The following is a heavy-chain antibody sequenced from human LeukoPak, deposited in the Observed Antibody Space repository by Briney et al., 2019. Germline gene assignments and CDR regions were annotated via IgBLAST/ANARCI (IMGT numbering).Heavy chain of an antibody. CDR2: IIPIFGTA. V-gene: IGHV1-69*13. Sequence: SVKVSCKASGGTFSSYAISWVRQAPGQGLEWMGGIIPIFGTANYAQKFQGRVTITADESTSTAYMELSSLRSDDTAVYYCARAAVTYDAFDIWGQGTMVTVSS. CDR3: ARAAVTYDAFDI. D-gene: IGHD4-17*01. J-gene: IGHJ3*02. CDR1: GGTFSSYA.